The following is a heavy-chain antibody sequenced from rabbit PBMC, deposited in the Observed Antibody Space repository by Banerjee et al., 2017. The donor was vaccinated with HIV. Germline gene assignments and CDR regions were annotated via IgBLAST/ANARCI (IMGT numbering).Heavy chain of an antibody. Sequence: QEQLKESGGGLVQPGGSLKLSCKASGFDFSSNAMCWVRQAPGKRPEWIACIYNGDGSTYYASWVNGRFSISRSTSQNTVTLQMTSLTAADTATYFCARGYDDYDARLDLWGPGTLVTVS. CDR3: ARGYDDYDARLDL. CDR2: IYNGDGST. V-gene: IGHV1S47*01. D-gene: IGHD2-1*01. J-gene: IGHJ3*01. CDR1: GFDFSSNA.